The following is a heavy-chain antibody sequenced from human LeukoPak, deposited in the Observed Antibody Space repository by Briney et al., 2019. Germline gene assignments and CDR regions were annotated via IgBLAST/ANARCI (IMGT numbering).Heavy chain of an antibody. CDR1: GGSFSGYY. Sequence: SETLSLTCAVYGGSFSGYYWSWIRQPPGKGLEWIGEINHSGSTNYNPSLKSRVTISVDTSKNQFSLKLSSVTAADTAVYYCARLKTMVWGVISWFYYYYMDVWGKGTTVTISS. CDR3: ARLKTMVWGVISWFYYYYMDV. D-gene: IGHD3-10*01. J-gene: IGHJ6*03. V-gene: IGHV4-34*01. CDR2: INHSGST.